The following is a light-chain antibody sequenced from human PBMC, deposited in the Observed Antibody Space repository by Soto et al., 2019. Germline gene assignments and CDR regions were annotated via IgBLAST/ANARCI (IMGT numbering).Light chain of an antibody. CDR2: EVS. V-gene: IGLV2-8*01. CDR3: SSYAGSNNLV. CDR1: SSDVGGYNY. Sequence: QSALTQPPSASGSPGQSVTISCTGTSSDVGGYNYVSWYQQHPGKAPKLMIYEVSKRPSGVPDRFSGSMSGNTASLTVSVLQAEDEADYYCSSYAGSNNLVFGGGTKLTVL. J-gene: IGLJ3*02.